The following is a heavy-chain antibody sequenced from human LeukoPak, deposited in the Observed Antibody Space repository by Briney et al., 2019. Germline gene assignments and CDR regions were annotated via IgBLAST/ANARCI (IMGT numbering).Heavy chain of an antibody. CDR1: GFTFSSYA. J-gene: IGHJ4*02. Sequence: GGSLRLPCAASGFTFSSYAMSWVRQAPGKGLEWVSYISSTSNTIYYADSMKGRFTISRDNSKNTLYLQMNSLRAEDTAVYYCAKSSHYYDSSGYLDYWGQGTLVTVSS. V-gene: IGHV3-48*01. CDR3: AKSSHYYDSSGYLDY. D-gene: IGHD3-22*01. CDR2: ISSTSNTI.